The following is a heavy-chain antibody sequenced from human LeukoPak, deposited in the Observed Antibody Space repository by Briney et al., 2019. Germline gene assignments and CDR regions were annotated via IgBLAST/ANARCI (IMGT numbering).Heavy chain of an antibody. CDR2: IYYSGST. CDR3: ARGVLLWFGEPYDAFDI. CDR1: GGSFSGYY. J-gene: IGHJ3*02. D-gene: IGHD3-10*01. V-gene: IGHV4-59*01. Sequence: SSETLSLTCAVYGGSFSGYYWSWIRQPPGKGLEWIGYIYYSGSTNYNPSLKSRVTISVDTSKNQFSLKLSSVTAADTAVYYCARGVLLWFGEPYDAFDIWGQGTMVTVSS.